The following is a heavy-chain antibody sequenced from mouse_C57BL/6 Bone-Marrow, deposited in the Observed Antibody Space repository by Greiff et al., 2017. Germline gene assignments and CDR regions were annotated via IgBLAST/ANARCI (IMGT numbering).Heavy chain of an antibody. D-gene: IGHD2-4*01. CDR3: TRDSPSYYDYEGFAY. Sequence: DVMLVESGEGLVKPGGSLKLSCAASGFSFSSYAMSWVRQTPEKMLEWVAYISSGGDYIYYADTVKGRFTISRDNARNTLYLQMSSLKAEDTAMYYCTRDSPSYYDYEGFAYWGQGTLVTVSA. CDR1: GFSFSSYA. V-gene: IGHV5-9-1*02. J-gene: IGHJ3*01. CDR2: ISSGGDYI.